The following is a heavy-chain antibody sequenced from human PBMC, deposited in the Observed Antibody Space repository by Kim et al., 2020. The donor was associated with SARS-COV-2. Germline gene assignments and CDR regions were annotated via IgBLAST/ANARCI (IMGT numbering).Heavy chain of an antibody. CDR3: AKSFSGSYFGYDY. D-gene: IGHD1-26*01. CDR1: GFIFNTYG. V-gene: IGHV3-30*18. Sequence: GGSLRVSCAASGFIFNTYGMHWVRQAPGKGLEWVAVISYDGSHKYYEDSVKGRFTISRDNSKNTLYLQMNSLRIEDTAVYYCAKSFSGSYFGYDYWGQGTLVTVS. CDR2: ISYDGSHK. J-gene: IGHJ4*02.